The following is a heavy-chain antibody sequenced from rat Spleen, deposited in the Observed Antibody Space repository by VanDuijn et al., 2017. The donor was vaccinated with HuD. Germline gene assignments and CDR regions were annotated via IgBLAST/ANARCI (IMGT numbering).Heavy chain of an antibody. V-gene: IGHV5-29*01. CDR2: ISYDDRST. D-gene: IGHD1-10*01. CDR1: GFTFSDFY. J-gene: IGHJ2*01. Sequence: EVQLVESDGGLVQPGRSLKLSCAASGFTFSDFYMAWVRQAPTKGLEWVATISYDDRSTYYRDSVKGRFTISRDNAKSTLYLQMDSLRSEDTATYYCTRPPYNNHFDYWGQGVMVTVSS. CDR3: TRPPYNNHFDY.